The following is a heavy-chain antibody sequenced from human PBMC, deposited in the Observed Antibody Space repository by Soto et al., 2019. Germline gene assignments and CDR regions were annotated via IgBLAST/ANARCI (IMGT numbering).Heavy chain of an antibody. J-gene: IGHJ6*02. CDR1: GGSFSGYY. Sequence: SETLSLTCAVYGGSFSGYYWGWIRQPPGKGLEWIGEINHSGSTNYNPSLKSRVTISVDTSKNQFSLKLSSVTAADTAVYYCARRATLVIITMVRGVIITAGGMDVWGQGTTVTVSS. D-gene: IGHD3-10*01. CDR2: INHSGST. CDR3: ARRATLVIITMVRGVIITAGGMDV. V-gene: IGHV4-34*01.